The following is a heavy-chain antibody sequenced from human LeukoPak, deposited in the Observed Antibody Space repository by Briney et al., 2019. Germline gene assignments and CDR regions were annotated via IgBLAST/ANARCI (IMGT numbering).Heavy chain of an antibody. CDR2: IIPIFGTA. CDR1: GGTFSSYA. CDR3: ARGFRCSSTSCYYYYYYMDV. J-gene: IGHJ6*03. Sequence: SVKVSCKASGGTFSSYAISWVRQAPGQGLEWMGGIIPIFGTANYAQKFQGRVTITADGSTSTAYMELSSLRSEDTAVYYCARGFRCSSTSCYYYYYYMDVWGKGTTVTVSS. D-gene: IGHD2-2*01. V-gene: IGHV1-69*13.